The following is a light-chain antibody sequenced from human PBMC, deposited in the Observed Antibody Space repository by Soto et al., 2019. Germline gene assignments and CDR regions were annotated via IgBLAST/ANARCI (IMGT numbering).Light chain of an antibody. CDR2: AAS. CDR1: QTFMTN. J-gene: IGKJ1*01. CDR3: QQYNNWPWT. Sequence: EIVLTQSPATLSVSPGERATLSCRASQTFMTNLAWYQQKPGQVPRLLIYAASTRATGVPARFTGSESGTEFTLTINSLQSEDFAVYYCQQYNNWPWTFAQGTKVEI. V-gene: IGKV3-15*01.